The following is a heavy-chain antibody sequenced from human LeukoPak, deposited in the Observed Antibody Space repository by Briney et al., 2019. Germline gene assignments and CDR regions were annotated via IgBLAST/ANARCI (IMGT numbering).Heavy chain of an antibody. D-gene: IGHD3-3*01. CDR2: MNPNSGNT. CDR3: ARGLYYDFWSGPNGGWFDP. J-gene: IGHJ5*02. CDR1: GYTFTSYD. Sequence: ASVKVSCKASGYTFTSYDINWVRQATGQGLEWMGWMNPNSGNTGYAQKFQGRVTITRNTSISTAYMELSSLRSEDTAVYYCARGLYYDFWSGPNGGWFDPWGRGTLVTVSS. V-gene: IGHV1-8*03.